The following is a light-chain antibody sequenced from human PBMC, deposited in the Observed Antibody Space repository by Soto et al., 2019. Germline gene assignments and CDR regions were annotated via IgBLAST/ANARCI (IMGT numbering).Light chain of an antibody. Sequence: AIRMTQSPSSLSASTGDRVTITCRAGQDIISYLAWYQQKPGKAPKLVIYAASNLQSGVPSRFSGSGSGTDFTLTISSLQPEDFATYYCRQDYDYRFMFGPGTRLEIK. J-gene: IGKJ5*01. V-gene: IGKV1-8*01. CDR1: QDIISY. CDR3: RQDYDYRFM. CDR2: AAS.